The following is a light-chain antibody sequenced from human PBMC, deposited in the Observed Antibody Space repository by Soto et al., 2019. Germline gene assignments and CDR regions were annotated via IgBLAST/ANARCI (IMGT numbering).Light chain of an antibody. CDR3: SSYTRTNSLYL. Sequence: QSALTQPASVSGSPGQSITISCTGTSGDIGSYNRVSWYQQHPGKAPKLVIYEVTNRPSGVSSRFSGSKSGDTASLTISGLQPEDEADYYCSSYTRTNSLYLFGTGTQLTVL. V-gene: IGLV2-14*01. CDR2: EVT. CDR1: SGDIGSYNR. J-gene: IGLJ1*01.